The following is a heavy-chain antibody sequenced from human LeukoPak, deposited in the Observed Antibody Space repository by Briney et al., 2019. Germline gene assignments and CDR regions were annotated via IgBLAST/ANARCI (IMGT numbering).Heavy chain of an antibody. CDR1: GYTFTGYY. J-gene: IGHJ3*02. V-gene: IGHV1-69*13. D-gene: IGHD3-9*01. Sequence: SVKVSCKASGYTFTGYYMHWVRQAPGQGLEWMGGIIPIFGTANYAQKFQGRVTITADESTSTAYMELSSLRSEDTAVYYCASSLGYFDWLLRDEAFDIWGQGTMVTVSS. CDR2: IIPIFGTA. CDR3: ASSLGYFDWLLRDEAFDI.